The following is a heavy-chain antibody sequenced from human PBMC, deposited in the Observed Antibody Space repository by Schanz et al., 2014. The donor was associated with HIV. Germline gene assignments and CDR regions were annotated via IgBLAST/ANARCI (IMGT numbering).Heavy chain of an antibody. CDR2: VNHSGDT. J-gene: IGHJ4*02. V-gene: IGHV4-4*02. Sequence: VQLLESGGGLVQPGGSLRLSCAASGFAFSRHWMSWVRQSPGKGLEWIAEVNHSGDTNYNPSLKSRVTISVDTSKNQFSLRLNSVTAADTAVYYCARTPYYFDYWGQGTLVTVSS. CDR1: GFAFSRHW. CDR3: ARTPYYFDY.